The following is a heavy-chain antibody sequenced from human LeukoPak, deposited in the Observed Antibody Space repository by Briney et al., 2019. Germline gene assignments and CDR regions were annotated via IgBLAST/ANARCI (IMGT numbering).Heavy chain of an antibody. Sequence: GGSLRLSCAASGFTVSSNYMSWVRQAPGKGLEWVSVIYSGGNTYYADSVKGRFTISRDNSKNTLYLQMNSLRAEDTAVYYCASLWFGSVDYWGQGTLVTVPS. CDR3: ASLWFGSVDY. V-gene: IGHV3-53*01. J-gene: IGHJ4*02. CDR1: GFTVSSNY. D-gene: IGHD3-10*01. CDR2: IYSGGNT.